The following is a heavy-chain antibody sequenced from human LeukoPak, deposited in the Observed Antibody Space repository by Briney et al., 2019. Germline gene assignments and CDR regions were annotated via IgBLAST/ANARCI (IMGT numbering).Heavy chain of an antibody. Sequence: GSLRLSCAASGFTFSSYAMSWVRQAPGKGLEWVSAISGSGGSTYYADSVKGRFTISRDNSKNTLYLQMNSLRAEDTAVYYCAKMNTDIVVVVAATLGYNWFDPWGQGTLVTVSS. V-gene: IGHV3-23*01. CDR3: AKMNTDIVVVVAATLGYNWFDP. CDR2: ISGSGGST. D-gene: IGHD2-15*01. J-gene: IGHJ5*02. CDR1: GFTFSSYA.